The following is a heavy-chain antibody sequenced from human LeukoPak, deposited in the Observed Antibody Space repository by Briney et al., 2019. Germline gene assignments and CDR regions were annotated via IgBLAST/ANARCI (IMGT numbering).Heavy chain of an antibody. D-gene: IGHD6-13*01. J-gene: IGHJ4*02. Sequence: SETLSLTCAVYGGSFSGYYWSWIRQPPGKGLEWIGGINHSGSTNYNPSLKSRVTISVDTSKNQFSLKLSSVTAADTAVYYCARVPYSSSWQPIDYWGQGTLVTVSS. CDR1: GGSFSGYY. V-gene: IGHV4-34*01. CDR2: INHSGST. CDR3: ARVPYSSSWQPIDY.